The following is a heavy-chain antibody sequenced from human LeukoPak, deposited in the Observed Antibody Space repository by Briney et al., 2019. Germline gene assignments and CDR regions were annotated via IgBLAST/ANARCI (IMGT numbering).Heavy chain of an antibody. Sequence: ASVKVSCKASGYTFTSYDINWVRQATGQGLEWMGWMNPNSGNTGYAQKFQGRVTMTRNTSISTAYMELSSLRSEDTAVYYCARGLGRHYYDSSGYNDYWGQGTLGTVSS. CDR2: MNPNSGNT. V-gene: IGHV1-8*01. J-gene: IGHJ4*02. CDR1: GYTFTSYD. CDR3: ARGLGRHYYDSSGYNDY. D-gene: IGHD3-22*01.